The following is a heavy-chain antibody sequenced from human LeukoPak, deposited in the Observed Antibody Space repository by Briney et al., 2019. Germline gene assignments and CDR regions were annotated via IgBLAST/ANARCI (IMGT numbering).Heavy chain of an antibody. CDR1: GYSITSGYY. V-gene: IGHV4-38-2*01. Sequence: SETLSLTCVVSGYSITSGYYWGWVRQPPGRGLEWIGSIFRSGSTYYNPSLKSRVTISLDTSKKQFSLKLNSVTAADTAVYYCARSYYYNSGSPFDPWGQGTLVTVSS. CDR2: IFRSGST. D-gene: IGHD3-10*01. CDR3: ARSYYYNSGSPFDP. J-gene: IGHJ5*02.